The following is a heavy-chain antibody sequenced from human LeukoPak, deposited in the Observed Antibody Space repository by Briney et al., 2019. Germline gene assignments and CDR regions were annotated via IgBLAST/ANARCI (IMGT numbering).Heavy chain of an antibody. J-gene: IGHJ4*02. CDR1: GFTFSSYA. CDR2: ISGSGGST. V-gene: IGHV3-23*01. Sequence: GGSLRLSCAASGFTFSSYAMSWVRQAPGKGLEWVSAISGSGGSTYYADSVKGRFTISRDNSKNTLYLQMNSLRAEDTAVYYCAKDLSSLRGTFYFDYWGQGTLVTVSS. CDR3: AKDLSSLRGTFYFDY. D-gene: IGHD1-1*01.